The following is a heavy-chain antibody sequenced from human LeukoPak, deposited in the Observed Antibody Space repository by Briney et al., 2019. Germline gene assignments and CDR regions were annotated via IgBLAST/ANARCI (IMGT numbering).Heavy chain of an antibody. D-gene: IGHD6-19*01. CDR3: AREKRVAGSRGGFDP. CDR1: GYTFTSYY. V-gene: IGHV1-46*01. Sequence: ASVKVSCKASGYTFTSYYMHWVRQAPGQGLEWMGIINPSGGSTSYAQKFQGRVTMTRDTSISTAYMELSRLRSDDTAVYYCAREKRVAGSRGGFDPWGQGTLVTVSS. CDR2: INPSGGST. J-gene: IGHJ5*02.